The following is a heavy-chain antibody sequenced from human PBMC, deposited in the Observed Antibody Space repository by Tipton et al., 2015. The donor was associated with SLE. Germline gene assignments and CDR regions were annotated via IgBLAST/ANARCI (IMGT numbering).Heavy chain of an antibody. V-gene: IGHV4-39*07. CDR3: ARVYLQWLLGPRGYFDY. CDR1: GGSISSGSYY. D-gene: IGHD6-19*01. CDR2: IYHSGST. Sequence: LRLSCTVSGGSISSGSYYWSWIRQPAGKGLEWIGSIYHSGSTYYNPSLKSRVTISVDTSKNQFSLKLSSVTAADTAVYYCARVYLQWLLGPRGYFDYWGQGTLVTVSS. J-gene: IGHJ4*02.